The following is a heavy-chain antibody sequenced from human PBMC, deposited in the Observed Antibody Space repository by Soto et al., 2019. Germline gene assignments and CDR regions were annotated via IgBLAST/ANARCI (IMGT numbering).Heavy chain of an antibody. Sequence: GGSLRLSCAASGFTFNNYAINWVRQSPGKGLEWVSVISGSAGSTYYADSVKGRFTITRDNSKNTLYLQMSSLRAEDTAVYYCAKAGGAAGTVDYFDYWGQGTLVAVSS. J-gene: IGHJ4*02. CDR2: ISGSAGST. V-gene: IGHV3-23*01. CDR3: AKAGGAAGTVDYFDY. CDR1: GFTFNNYA. D-gene: IGHD6-13*01.